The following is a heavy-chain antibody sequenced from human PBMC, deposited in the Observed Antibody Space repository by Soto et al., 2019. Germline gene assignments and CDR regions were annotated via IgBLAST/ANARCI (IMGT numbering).Heavy chain of an antibody. V-gene: IGHV3-9*01. J-gene: IGHJ4*02. CDR2: ISWNSGSI. CDR1: GFTFDDYA. Sequence: EVQLVESGGNLVQPGRSLRLSCAASGFTFDDYAMHWVRQAPGKGLEWVSGISWNSGSIGYADSVKGRFTISRDNAKNSVYLQMNSLRAEDTALYYCAKDMGYSSSWYYFDCWGQGTLVTVSS. D-gene: IGHD6-13*01. CDR3: AKDMGYSSSWYYFDC.